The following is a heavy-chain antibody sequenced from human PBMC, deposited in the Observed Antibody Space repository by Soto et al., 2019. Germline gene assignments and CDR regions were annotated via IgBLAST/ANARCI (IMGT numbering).Heavy chain of an antibody. J-gene: IGHJ4*02. CDR2: IYSAGSA. CDR1: GFTVSTYY. V-gene: IGHV3-66*01. CDR3: ARVPSSSYHYFDY. Sequence: HPGGSLRLSCAASGFTVSTYYMSWVRQAPGKGLEWVSVIYSAGSADFADSVKGRFTVSRDNSKNTLYLQMSSLRAEDTAVYYCARVPSSSYHYFDYWGQGTLVTVS. D-gene: IGHD6-13*01.